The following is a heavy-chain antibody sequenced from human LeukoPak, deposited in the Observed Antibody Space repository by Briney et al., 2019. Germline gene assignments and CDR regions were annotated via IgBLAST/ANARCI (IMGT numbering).Heavy chain of an antibody. Sequence: GGSLRLSCAASGFTFSSYAMSWVRQAPGKGLEWVSTISSSGGSTYYADSVKGRFIISRDNSKDTLYLQMNSLRAEDTARYYCAKDLAIAARPVFDSWGRGTLVTVSS. CDR1: GFTFSSYA. CDR2: ISSSGGST. CDR3: AKDLAIAARPVFDS. D-gene: IGHD6-6*01. V-gene: IGHV3-23*01. J-gene: IGHJ4*02.